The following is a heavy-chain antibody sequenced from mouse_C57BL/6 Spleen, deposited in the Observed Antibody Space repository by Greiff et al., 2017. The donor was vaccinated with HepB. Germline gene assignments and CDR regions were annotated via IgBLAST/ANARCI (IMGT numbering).Heavy chain of an antibody. CDR1: GYSITSGYF. Sequence: VQLQQSGPGLVKPSQSLSLTCSVSGYSITSGYFWYWIRPFPGNKLEWMGYISYDGNNNYNPSLKNRITITSDTSKNQFFLKLNSVTTEDTATYYCAREGYAMDYWGQGTSVTVSS. CDR3: AREGYAMDY. V-gene: IGHV3-6*01. J-gene: IGHJ4*01. CDR2: ISYDGNN.